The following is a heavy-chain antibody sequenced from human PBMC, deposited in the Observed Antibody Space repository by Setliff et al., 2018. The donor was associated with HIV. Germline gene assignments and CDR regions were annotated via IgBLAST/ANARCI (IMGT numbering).Heavy chain of an antibody. CDR1: GFSFSNAW. Sequence: PGGSLRLSCAASGFSFSNAWMSWVRQAPGKGLEWVGRIRSKANSYATAYAASVKGRFTISRDDSKNTAYLQMNSLKTEDTAVYYCTRIYSSGLDYWGQGTLVTVSS. CDR2: IRSKANSYAT. J-gene: IGHJ4*02. V-gene: IGHV3-73*01. D-gene: IGHD6-19*01. CDR3: TRIYSSGLDY.